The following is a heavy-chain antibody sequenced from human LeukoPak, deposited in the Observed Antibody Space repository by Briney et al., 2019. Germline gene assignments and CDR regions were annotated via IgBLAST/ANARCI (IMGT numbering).Heavy chain of an antibody. D-gene: IGHD3-22*01. CDR1: GYTFTGYY. J-gene: IGHJ6*03. Sequence: ALVKVSCKASGYTFTGYYMHWVRQAPGQGLEWMGWINPNSGGTNYAQKFQGRVTMTRDTSISTAYMELSRLRSDDTAVYYCASAAKYYDSSGYYPDYYYYYMDVWGKGTTVTISS. V-gene: IGHV1-2*02. CDR3: ASAAKYYDSSGYYPDYYYYYMDV. CDR2: INPNSGGT.